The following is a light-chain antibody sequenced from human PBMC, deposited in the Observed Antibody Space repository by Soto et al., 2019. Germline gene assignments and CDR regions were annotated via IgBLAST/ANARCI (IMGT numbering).Light chain of an antibody. CDR1: QSISSY. J-gene: IGKJ3*01. V-gene: IGKV1-39*01. CDR2: DAS. CDR3: QQSYSTPPFT. Sequence: DIQMTQSPSPLSASVGDRVYITCRTSQSISSYLNWYQAKPGKAHKLLIYDASTLESGVPSRFSGSGSGTDFTLTISSLQPEDSATYYCQQSYSTPPFTFGPGTRVDI.